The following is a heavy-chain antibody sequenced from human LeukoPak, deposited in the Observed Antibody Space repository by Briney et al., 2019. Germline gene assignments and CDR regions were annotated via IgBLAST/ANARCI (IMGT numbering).Heavy chain of an antibody. CDR2: IDTDGSTT. Sequence: PGGSLRLSCAASGFTFSRFWMHWVRQPPGKGLVWVSRIDTDGSTTTYADSVKGRFTISRDNAKNTVYLQIDSLRAEDTAVYYCAKDAQRGFDYSNSLEKWGQGTLVIVSS. J-gene: IGHJ4*02. CDR1: GFTFSRFW. CDR3: AKDAQRGFDYSNSLEK. V-gene: IGHV3-74*01. D-gene: IGHD4-11*01.